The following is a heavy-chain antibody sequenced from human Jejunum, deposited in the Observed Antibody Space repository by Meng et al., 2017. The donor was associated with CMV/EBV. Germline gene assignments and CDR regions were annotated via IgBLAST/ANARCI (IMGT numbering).Heavy chain of an antibody. D-gene: IGHD2-15*01. V-gene: IGHV3-30*02. J-gene: IGHJ4*02. Sequence: QLQVAESGGGLVRPGSCRRLSCVTSGFPFNIYYMHWVRQAPGKGLDWVTCIRHDGSEDFYVDSVQVRFTISRDNSKNTLYLQMNSLRVDDSALYYCTKGGFDSWGQGTLVTVSS. CDR1: GFPFNIYY. CDR2: IRHDGSED. CDR3: TKGGFDS.